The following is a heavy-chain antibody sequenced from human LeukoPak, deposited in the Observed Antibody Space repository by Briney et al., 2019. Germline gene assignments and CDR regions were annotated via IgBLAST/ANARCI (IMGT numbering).Heavy chain of an antibody. CDR2: MNPNSGNT. Sequence: GASVKVSCKASGYTFTGYYMHWVRQAPGQGLEWMGWMNPNSGNTNYVQKFQGRVTMTRDTSISTAYMELRSLRSDDTAVYYCARGTMNLDYWGQGTLVTVSP. CDR3: ARGTMNLDY. D-gene: IGHD1-1*01. V-gene: IGHV1-2*02. CDR1: GYTFTGYY. J-gene: IGHJ4*02.